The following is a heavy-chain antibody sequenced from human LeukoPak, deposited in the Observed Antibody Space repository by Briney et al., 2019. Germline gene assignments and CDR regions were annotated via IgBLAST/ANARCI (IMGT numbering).Heavy chain of an antibody. CDR3: ATLLKVDFRSGYNPNFHY. Sequence: ASVKVSCKASGYTFTGYYMHWVRQAPGQGLEWMGWISAYNGNTNYAQKLQGRVTMTTDTSTSTAYMELSSLRSEDTAVYYCATLLKVDFRSGYNPNFHYWGQGTLVAVSS. D-gene: IGHD3-3*01. V-gene: IGHV1-18*04. CDR1: GYTFTGYY. J-gene: IGHJ4*02. CDR2: ISAYNGNT.